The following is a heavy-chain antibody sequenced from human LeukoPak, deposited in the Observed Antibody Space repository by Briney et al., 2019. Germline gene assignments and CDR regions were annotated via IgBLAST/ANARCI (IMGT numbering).Heavy chain of an antibody. J-gene: IGHJ4*02. D-gene: IGHD3-9*01. CDR2: SYYSGST. CDR3: ARATYDLLTGYYLDS. Sequence: SQTLSLTCSVSGGSITSGRDYWTWIRQYPEKGLEWIGYSYYSGSTHFKPSLKSRATISLDKSKNQFSLNLTSATAADTAVYYCARATYDLLTGYYLDSWGQGTLVTVSS. CDR1: GGSITSGRDY. V-gene: IGHV4-31*03.